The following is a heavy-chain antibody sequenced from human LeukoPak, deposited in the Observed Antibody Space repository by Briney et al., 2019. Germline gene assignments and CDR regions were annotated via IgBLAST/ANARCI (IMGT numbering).Heavy chain of an antibody. D-gene: IGHD2-2*01. V-gene: IGHV1-2*06. J-gene: IGHJ4*02. CDR1: GYTFTGYY. CDR3: ARMPAGSSTTNDY. Sequence: GASVKVSCKASGYTFTGYYMHWVRQAPGQGLEWMGRINPNSGGTNYAQKFQGSVTMTRDTSISTAYMELSRLRSDDTAVYYCARMPAGSSTTNDYWGQGTLVTVPS. CDR2: INPNSGGT.